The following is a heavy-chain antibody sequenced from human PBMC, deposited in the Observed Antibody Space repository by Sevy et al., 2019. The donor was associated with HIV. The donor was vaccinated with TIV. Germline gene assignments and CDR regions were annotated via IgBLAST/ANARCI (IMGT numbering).Heavy chain of an antibody. CDR3: ARDEGMGVIGSIYKYHFYGFDV. CDR1: GFTLSDYA. J-gene: IGHJ6*02. CDR2: VSRTRNFI. D-gene: IGHD3-10*01. Sequence: GGSLRLSCAASGFTLSDYAMSWIRQTPGKGLEWIAFVSRTRNFIYYADSVRGRFTISRDNAKDSLYLQMNSLRADDTAVYYCARDEGMGVIGSIYKYHFYGFDVWGLGTTVTVSS. V-gene: IGHV3-11*01.